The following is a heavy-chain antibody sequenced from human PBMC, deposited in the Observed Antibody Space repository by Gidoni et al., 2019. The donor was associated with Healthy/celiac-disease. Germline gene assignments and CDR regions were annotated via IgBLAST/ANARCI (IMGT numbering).Heavy chain of an antibody. CDR2: ISYDGSNK. Sequence: QVQLVESGGGVVQPGRSLRLSCAASGFTFSSYGMHWVRQAPGKGLEWVAVISYDGSNKYYADSVKGRFTISRDNSKNTLYLQMNSLRAEDTAVYYCAKDHRRYCSGGSCYSASGYWGQGTLVTVSS. V-gene: IGHV3-30*18. J-gene: IGHJ4*02. CDR3: AKDHRRYCSGGSCYSASGY. D-gene: IGHD2-15*01. CDR1: GFTFSSYG.